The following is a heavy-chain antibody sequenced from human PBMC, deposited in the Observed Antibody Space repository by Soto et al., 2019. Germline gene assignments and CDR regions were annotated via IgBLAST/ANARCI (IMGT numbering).Heavy chain of an antibody. Sequence: GGSLRLSCAASGFSFSDYYMSWIRQAPGKGLEWVSHVSGIGGTIHYADSAKGRFTISRDNAKNSLYLQMNNLRAEDTAVYYCARDYNGYADYWGQGALVTVSS. V-gene: IGHV3-11*01. CDR1: GFSFSDYY. CDR3: ARDYNGYADY. J-gene: IGHJ4*02. CDR2: VSGIGGTI. D-gene: IGHD5-12*01.